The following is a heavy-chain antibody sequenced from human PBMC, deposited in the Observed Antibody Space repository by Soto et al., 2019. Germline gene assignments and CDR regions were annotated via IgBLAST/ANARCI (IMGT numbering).Heavy chain of an antibody. Sequence: SETLSLTCTVSGGSISSYYWSWIRQPPGKGLEWIGYIYYSGSTNYNPSLKSRVTISVDTSKNQFSLKLISVTAADTAVYYCAREKQQLGIAFDIWGQGTMVTVSS. V-gene: IGHV4-59*01. CDR2: IYYSGST. CDR1: GGSISSYY. CDR3: AREKQQLGIAFDI. J-gene: IGHJ3*02. D-gene: IGHD6-13*01.